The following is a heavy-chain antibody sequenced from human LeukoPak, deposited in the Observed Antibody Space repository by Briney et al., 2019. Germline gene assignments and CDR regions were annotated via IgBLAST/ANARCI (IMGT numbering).Heavy chain of an antibody. Sequence: GGSLRLSCAASGFTFSSYWMSWVRQAPGKGLEWVANIKPDGSEKNYVDSVKGRFTISRDNAKSSLYLQMNSLRAEDTAVYYCARAGRYSSSLSWFDPWGQGTLVTVSP. V-gene: IGHV3-7*03. CDR3: ARAGRYSSSLSWFDP. D-gene: IGHD6-6*01. J-gene: IGHJ5*02. CDR1: GFTFSSYW. CDR2: IKPDGSEK.